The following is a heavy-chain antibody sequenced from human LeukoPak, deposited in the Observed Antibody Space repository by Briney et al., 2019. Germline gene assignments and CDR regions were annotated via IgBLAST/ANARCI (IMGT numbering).Heavy chain of an antibody. D-gene: IGHD6-6*01. CDR2: IYHSGST. Sequence: SETLSLTCTVSGGSISSGDYYWSWIRQPPGKGLEWIGYIYHSGSTYYNPSLKSRVTISVDRSKNQFSLKLSSVTAADTAVYYCARYSSSSGLGAFDIWGQGTMVTVSS. CDR1: GGSISSGDYY. J-gene: IGHJ3*02. V-gene: IGHV4-30-2*01. CDR3: ARYSSSSGLGAFDI.